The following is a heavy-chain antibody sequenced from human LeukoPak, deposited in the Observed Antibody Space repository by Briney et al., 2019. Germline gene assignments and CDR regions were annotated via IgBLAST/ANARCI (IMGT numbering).Heavy chain of an antibody. Sequence: PSETLSLTCTVSGASISSYYWSWIRQPPGKGLEWIGYIYYSGSTNYNPSLKSRVTISVDTSKNQFSLKLSSVTAADTAVYYCARGYPPYYFDYWGQGTLVTVSS. V-gene: IGHV4-59*01. J-gene: IGHJ4*02. CDR1: GASISSYY. D-gene: IGHD5-18*01. CDR2: IYYSGST. CDR3: ARGYPPYYFDY.